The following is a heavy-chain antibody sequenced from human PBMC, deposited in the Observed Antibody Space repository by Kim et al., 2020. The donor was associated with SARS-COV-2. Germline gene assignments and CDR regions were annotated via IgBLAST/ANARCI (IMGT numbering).Heavy chain of an antibody. CDR3: AKDRMVRGVTVDYFDY. J-gene: IGHJ4*02. CDR1: GFTFSSYG. CDR2: ISYDASNK. D-gene: IGHD3-10*01. Sequence: GGSLTLSCAASGFTFSSYGMHWVRQAPGKGLEWVTLISYDASNKYYEESVRGRFTISRDNSKNTLYLQMNSLRAEDTAVYYCAKDRMVRGVTVDYFDYWGQGTLVTVSS. V-gene: IGHV3-30*18.